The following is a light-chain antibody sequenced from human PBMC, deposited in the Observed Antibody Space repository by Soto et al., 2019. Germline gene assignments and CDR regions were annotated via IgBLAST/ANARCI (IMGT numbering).Light chain of an antibody. CDR2: GAS. CDR3: QQYGSSPGT. CDR1: QSVSSSY. V-gene: IGKV3-20*01. J-gene: IGKJ1*01. Sequence: EIVLTQSPGALSLSPGERATLSCGASQSVSSSYLAWYQQKPGQAPRLLIYGASTRATGFTDRFSGSGSGTECALTISSLGPEDVAVYYCQQYGSSPGTFGQGTKVDIK.